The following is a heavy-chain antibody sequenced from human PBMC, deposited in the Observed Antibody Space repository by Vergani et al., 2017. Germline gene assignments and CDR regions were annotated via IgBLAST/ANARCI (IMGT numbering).Heavy chain of an antibody. CDR2: IYWNDDQ. Sequence: QITLKESGPTLVKPTQTLTLTCTFSGFSLNTRGVSVAWIRQPPGKALDWLALIYWNDDQHYSPSLNNRVTITKDTSKNQVVLTMTNMDYVDTGTYYCVYRETECGTTGCCYTFYYYYCMDVWGKGTTVTVSS. V-gene: IGHV2-5*04. CDR3: VYRETECGTTGCCYTFYYYYCMDV. J-gene: IGHJ6*03. CDR1: GFSLNTRGVS. D-gene: IGHD1-7*01.